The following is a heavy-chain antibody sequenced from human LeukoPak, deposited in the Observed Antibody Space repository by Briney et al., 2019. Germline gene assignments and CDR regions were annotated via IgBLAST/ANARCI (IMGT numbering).Heavy chain of an antibody. V-gene: IGHV4-39*01. CDR1: GSSISSGAYY. Sequence: SETLSLTCTVSGSSISSGAYYWGWIRQPPGKGLEWIGSSHYSGSNYYNPSLKSRVTISVDTSKNQFSLSLSSVTAADTAVYYCARQYYGSGSYFDYWGQGTLVTVSS. D-gene: IGHD3-10*01. CDR3: ARQYYGSGSYFDY. CDR2: SHYSGSN. J-gene: IGHJ4*02.